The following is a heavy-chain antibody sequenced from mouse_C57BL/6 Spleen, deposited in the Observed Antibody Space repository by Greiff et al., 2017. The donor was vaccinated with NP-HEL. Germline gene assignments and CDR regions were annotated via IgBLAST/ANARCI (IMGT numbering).Heavy chain of an antibody. V-gene: IGHV5-6*01. CDR2: ISSGGSYT. CDR1: GFTFSSYG. Sequence: EVKLMESGGDLVKPGGSLKLSCAASGFTFSSYGMSWVRQTPDKRLAWVATISSGGSYTYYPDSVKGRFTISRDNAKNNLYQQMSSLKSEETAMDDCARGDRDGSSSWYGYGGKGTRVTDSA. D-gene: IGHD1-1*01. CDR3: ARGDRDGSSSWYGY. J-gene: IGHJ3*01.